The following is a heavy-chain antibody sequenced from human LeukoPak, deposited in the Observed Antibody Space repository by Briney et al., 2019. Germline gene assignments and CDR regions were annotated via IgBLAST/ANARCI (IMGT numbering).Heavy chain of an antibody. V-gene: IGHV4-59*01. Sequence: SETLSLTCTVSGGSISRYYWSWIRQPPGNRLEWIGYIHYSGSTNYNPFLRSRVTMSLDTSDNQFSLRLSSVTAADTAVYYCATGYSSGQRFDYWGQGTLVTVSS. CDR1: GGSISRYY. J-gene: IGHJ4*02. CDR2: IHYSGST. CDR3: ATGYSSGQRFDY. D-gene: IGHD5-18*01.